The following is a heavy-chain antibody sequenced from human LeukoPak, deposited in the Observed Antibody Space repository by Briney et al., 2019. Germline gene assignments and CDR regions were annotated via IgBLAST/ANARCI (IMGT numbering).Heavy chain of an antibody. CDR2: IYYSGST. Sequence: SETLSLTCAVSGGSISSSYYWSWIRQPPGKGLEWIGYIYYSGSTNYNPSLKSRVTISVDTSKNQFSLKLSSVTAADTAVYYCARAPAAAGTSGAFDIWGQGTMVTVSS. V-gene: IGHV4-59*08. CDR1: GGSISSSYY. CDR3: ARAPAAAGTSGAFDI. J-gene: IGHJ3*02. D-gene: IGHD6-13*01.